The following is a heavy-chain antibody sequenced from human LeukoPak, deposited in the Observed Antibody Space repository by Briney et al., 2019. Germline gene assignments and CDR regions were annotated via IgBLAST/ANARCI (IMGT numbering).Heavy chain of an antibody. CDR2: ISNGGSTV. CDR3: ARDYDSSGYFDY. J-gene: IGHJ4*02. Sequence: LSLTCAVYGGSFSGYYWSWIRQAPGKGLEWVTYISNGGSTVYYADSVKGRFTMSRDNAKNSLYLQMNSLRAEDTAVYYCARDYDSSGYFDYWGQGTLVTVSS. V-gene: IGHV3-11*04. D-gene: IGHD3-22*01. CDR1: GGSFSGYY.